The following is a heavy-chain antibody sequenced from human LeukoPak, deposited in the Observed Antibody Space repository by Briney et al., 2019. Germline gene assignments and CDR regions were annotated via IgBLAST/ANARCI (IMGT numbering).Heavy chain of an antibody. CDR2: ISWNSGSI. J-gene: IGHJ4*02. D-gene: IGHD4-17*01. Sequence: SGGSLRLSCAASGFTLDDYAMHGVRHAPGKGVEGVSGISWNSGSIFYADSVKGRFTISRDNAKHSLYLQMNSLRAEDTALYYCAKDRYGDYPDALDYWGQGTLVTVSS. CDR3: AKDRYGDYPDALDY. CDR1: GFTLDDYA. V-gene: IGHV3-9*01.